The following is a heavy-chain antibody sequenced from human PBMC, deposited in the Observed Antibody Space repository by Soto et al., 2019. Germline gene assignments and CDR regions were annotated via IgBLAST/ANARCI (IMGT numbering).Heavy chain of an antibody. V-gene: IGHV3-7*03. J-gene: IGHJ5*02. CDR2: VDQGGGEK. Sequence: EVQLVASGGGLVQPGGSLRLSCAASEVSFSDYWMAWVRQAPGNGLEWVANVDQGGGEKHYGDSVTGRFTISRDNAKNSLYLQINRLRAEDTAVYYSARGGNSFDTWGQGTLVTVSS. CDR3: ARGGNSFDT. D-gene: IGHD1-1*01. CDR1: EVSFSDYW.